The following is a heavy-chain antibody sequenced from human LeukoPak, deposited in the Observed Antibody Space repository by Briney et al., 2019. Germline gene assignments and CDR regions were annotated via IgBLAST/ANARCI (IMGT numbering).Heavy chain of an antibody. CDR1: GFTFDDYG. D-gene: IGHD5-12*01. CDR3: AKGGGYDTITPFDY. V-gene: IGHV3-20*04. Sequence: GGSLRLSCAASGFTFDDYGMSWVRQAPGKGLEWVSGINWNGGSTGYADSVKGRFTISRDNAKNSLYLQMNSLRAEDTALYYCAKGGGYDTITPFDYWGQGTLVTVSS. CDR2: INWNGGST. J-gene: IGHJ4*02.